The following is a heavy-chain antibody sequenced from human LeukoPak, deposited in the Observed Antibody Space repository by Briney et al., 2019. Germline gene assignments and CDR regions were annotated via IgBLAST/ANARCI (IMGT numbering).Heavy chain of an antibody. CDR2: IIPIFGTA. V-gene: IGHV1-69*13. J-gene: IGHJ4*02. CDR1: GYTFTSYD. Sequence: SVKVSCKASGYTFTSYDINWVRQAPGQGLEWMGGIIPIFGTANYAQKFQGRVTITADESTSTAYMELSSLRSEDTAVYYCARGGYQAWAYWGQGTLVTVSS. CDR3: ARGGYQAWAY. D-gene: IGHD2-2*01.